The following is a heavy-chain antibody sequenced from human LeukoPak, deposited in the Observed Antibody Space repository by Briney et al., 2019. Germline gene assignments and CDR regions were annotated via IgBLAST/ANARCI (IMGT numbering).Heavy chain of an antibody. CDR1: GYTFTRYW. J-gene: IGHJ4*02. CDR2: IYPGDSDT. D-gene: IGHD6-13*01. V-gene: IGHV5-51*01. Sequence: GESLKISCKGSGYTFTRYWIGWVRQMPGKGLEWMGIIYPGDSDTRYSPSFQSQVTISADKSISTAYLQWSSLKASDTAMYYCARPPTYSSFFDYWGQGTLVTVSS. CDR3: ARPPTYSSFFDY.